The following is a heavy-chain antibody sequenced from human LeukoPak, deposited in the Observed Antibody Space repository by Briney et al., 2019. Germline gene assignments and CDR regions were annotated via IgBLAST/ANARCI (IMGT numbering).Heavy chain of an antibody. D-gene: IGHD6-19*01. Sequence: SETLSLTCTVSGGSISSYYWSWIRQPPGKGLEWIGYIYYSGSTNYNPSLKSRVTISVDTSKNQFSLKLSSVTAADTAVYYCARLPYSSGWFDAFDIWGQGTMVTVSS. CDR2: IYYSGST. CDR3: ARLPYSSGWFDAFDI. J-gene: IGHJ3*02. V-gene: IGHV4-59*08. CDR1: GGSISSYY.